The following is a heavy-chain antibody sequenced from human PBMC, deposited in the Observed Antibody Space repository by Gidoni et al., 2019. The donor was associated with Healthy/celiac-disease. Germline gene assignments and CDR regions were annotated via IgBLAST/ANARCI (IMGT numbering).Heavy chain of an antibody. Sequence: QVQLQESGPGLVKPSEPLSLTCTVSGGSISSYYWSWIRQPPGKGLEWIGYIYYSGSTNYNPSLKSRVTIAVDTSKNQFSLKLSSVTAADTAVYYCAMSSSWYGDGMDVWGQGTTVTVSS. CDR2: IYYSGST. D-gene: IGHD6-13*01. J-gene: IGHJ6*02. CDR3: AMSSSWYGDGMDV. V-gene: IGHV4-59*01. CDR1: GGSISSYY.